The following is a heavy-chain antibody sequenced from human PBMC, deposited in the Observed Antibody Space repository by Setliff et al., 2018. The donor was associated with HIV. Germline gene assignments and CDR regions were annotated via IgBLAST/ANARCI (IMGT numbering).Heavy chain of an antibody. CDR1: GASISGGGYY. V-gene: IGHV4-31*03. J-gene: IGHJ1*01. CDR3: ARGPFNLAATGTGYFQQ. CDR2: IYSSGDT. D-gene: IGHD6-13*01. Sequence: PSETLSLTCTVSGASISGGGYYWNWIRQRPGKGLEWIGSIYSSGDTYNNPSLKSRVTMSLDTSKNHFFLKVNSLTAADTAVYYCARGPFNLAATGTGYFQQWGQGTLVTVPQ.